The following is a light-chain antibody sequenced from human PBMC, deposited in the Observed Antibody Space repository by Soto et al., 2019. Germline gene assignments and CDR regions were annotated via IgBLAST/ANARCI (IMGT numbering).Light chain of an antibody. V-gene: IGLV2-8*01. CDR2: EVN. J-gene: IGLJ1*01. Sequence: QSVLTQPPSASGSPGQSVTISCTGTSSDVGDYNYASWYQQHPGKAPKLMIYEVNKRPSGVPDRFSGSKAGNTASLTVFGLQAEDEADYYCSSYAGSDVFVFGTGTKVTVL. CDR3: SSYAGSDVFV. CDR1: SSDVGDYNY.